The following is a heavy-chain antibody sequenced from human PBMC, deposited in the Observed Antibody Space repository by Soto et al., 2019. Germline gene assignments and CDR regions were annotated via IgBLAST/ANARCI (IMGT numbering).Heavy chain of an antibody. CDR2: FDPEDGET. Sequence: VSCKVSGYTLTELSMHWVRQAPGKGLEWMGGFDPEDGETIYAQKFQGRVTMTEDTSTDTAYMELSSLRSEDTAVYYCATDQGLVQDAFDIWGQGTMVTVSS. CDR3: ATDQGLVQDAFDI. CDR1: GYTLTELS. D-gene: IGHD6-19*01. J-gene: IGHJ3*02. V-gene: IGHV1-24*01.